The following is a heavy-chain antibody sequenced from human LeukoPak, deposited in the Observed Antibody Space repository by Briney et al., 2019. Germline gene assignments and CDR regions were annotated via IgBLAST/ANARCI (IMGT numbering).Heavy chain of an antibody. CDR2: ISYDGSNK. D-gene: IGHD3-10*01. J-gene: IGHJ6*02. V-gene: IGHV3-30*18. Sequence: GGSLRLSCAASGFTFSSYSMNWVRQAPGKGLEGVAVISYDGSNKYYADSVKGRFTISRDNSKNTLYLQMNSLRAEDTAVYYCAKAPGKPYYYGMDVWGQGTTVTVSS. CDR3: AKAPGKPYYYGMDV. CDR1: GFTFSSYS.